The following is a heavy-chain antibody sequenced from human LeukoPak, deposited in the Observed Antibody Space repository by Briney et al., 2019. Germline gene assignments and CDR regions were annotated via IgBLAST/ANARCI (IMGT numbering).Heavy chain of an antibody. D-gene: IGHD5-18*01. CDR1: GFSFSNFG. J-gene: IGHJ4*02. Sequence: GGPLRLSCAASGFSFSNFGIHWFRQAPGKGLEWVALIRHDGSYKYYADSVKGRFTISRDNSKNTVYLQMSSLRAEDTAIYYCAKDQYTYGSWYDYWGQGTLVTVSS. V-gene: IGHV3-30*02. CDR2: IRHDGSYK. CDR3: AKDQYTYGSWYDY.